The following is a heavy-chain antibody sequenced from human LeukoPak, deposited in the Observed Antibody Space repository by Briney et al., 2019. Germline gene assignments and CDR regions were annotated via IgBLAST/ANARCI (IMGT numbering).Heavy chain of an antibody. J-gene: IGHJ5*02. CDR3: AKEGSSSGANWFDP. Sequence: GALRLSCAASGFTFSSYGMHWVRQAPGKGLEWVAFIRYDGSNKYYADSVKGRFTISRDNSKNTLYLQMNSPRAEDTAVYYCAKEGSSSGANWFDPWGQGTLVTVSS. CDR2: IRYDGSNK. CDR1: GFTFSSYG. V-gene: IGHV3-30*02. D-gene: IGHD6-6*01.